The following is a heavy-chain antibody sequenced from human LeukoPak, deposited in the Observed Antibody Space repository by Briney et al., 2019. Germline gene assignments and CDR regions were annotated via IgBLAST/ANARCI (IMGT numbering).Heavy chain of an antibody. CDR1: GFTFSSYA. CDR3: AKDVNYYGSGSYYVY. D-gene: IGHD3-10*01. J-gene: IGHJ4*02. CDR2: ISGSGGST. V-gene: IGHV3-23*01. Sequence: GGSLRLSCAASGFTFSSYAMSWVRQGPGKGLEWVSTISGSGGSTYYADSVKGRFTISRDNSKNTLNLQMNSLRAEDTAVYYCAKDVNYYGSGSYYVYWGQGTLVTVSS.